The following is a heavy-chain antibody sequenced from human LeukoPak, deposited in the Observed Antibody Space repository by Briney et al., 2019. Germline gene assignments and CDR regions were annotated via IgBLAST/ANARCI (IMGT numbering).Heavy chain of an antibody. CDR1: GGSISSYY. D-gene: IGHD3-16*02. J-gene: IGHJ4*02. CDR2: IYYSGST. Sequence: PSETLSLTCTVSGGSISSYYWSWIRQPPGKGLEWIGSIYYSGSTYYNPSLKSRVTISVDTSKNQFSLKLSSVTATDTAVYYCARDPYDYVWGSYRDYYFDYWGQGTLVTVSS. V-gene: IGHV4-59*12. CDR3: ARDPYDYVWGSYRDYYFDY.